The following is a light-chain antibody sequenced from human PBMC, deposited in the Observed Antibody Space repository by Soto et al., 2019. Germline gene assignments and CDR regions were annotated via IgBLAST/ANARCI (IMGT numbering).Light chain of an antibody. CDR2: DAS. V-gene: IGKV1-5*01. CDR3: QQYYSYPFT. J-gene: IGKJ5*01. CDR1: QSISSW. Sequence: DIQMTQSPSTLSASVGDRVTITFRASQSISSWLAWYQQKPGKAPKLLIYDASSLESGVPSRFSGSGSGTDFTLTISCLQSEDFATYYCQQYYSYPFTFGQGTRLEIK.